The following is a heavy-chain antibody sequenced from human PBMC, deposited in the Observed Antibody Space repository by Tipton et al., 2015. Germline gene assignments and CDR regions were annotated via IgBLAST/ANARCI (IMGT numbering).Heavy chain of an antibody. J-gene: IGHJ4*02. CDR1: GFIFSTYG. CDR2: IWYDGSHQ. Sequence: SLRLSCAASGFIFSTYGMDWVRQAPGKGLEWVGAIWYDGSHQYYADSVKGRFTISRDNAKNSLYLQMNRLRAEDTAVYYCARSGGYGWDQWGQGTLVTVSS. CDR3: ARSGGYGWDQ. D-gene: IGHD5-12*01. V-gene: IGHV3-33*08.